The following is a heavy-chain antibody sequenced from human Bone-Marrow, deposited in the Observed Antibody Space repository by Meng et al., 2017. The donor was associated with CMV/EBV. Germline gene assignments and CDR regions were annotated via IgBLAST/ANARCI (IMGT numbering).Heavy chain of an antibody. CDR1: GFTFSSYS. CDR3: ARYGGYYDFWSGYGGYHYGMDV. CDR2: ISSSSSTI. J-gene: IGHJ6*02. D-gene: IGHD3-3*01. V-gene: IGHV3-48*04. Sequence: GESLKISCAASGFTFSSYSMNWVRQAPGKGLEWVSYISSSSSTIYYADSVKGQFTISRDTAKSSLYLQMNSLRAEDTAVYFCARYGGYYDFWSGYGGYHYGMDVWGQGTTVTVSS.